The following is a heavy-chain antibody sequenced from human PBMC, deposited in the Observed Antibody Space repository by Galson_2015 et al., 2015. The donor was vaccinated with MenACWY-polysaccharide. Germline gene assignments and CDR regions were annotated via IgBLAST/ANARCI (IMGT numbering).Heavy chain of an antibody. V-gene: IGHV3-33*01. J-gene: IGHJ3*01. D-gene: IGHD2-15*01. CDR3: AREGGSFVIHGFDV. CDR1: GLRFSGSG. CDR2: IQYDGTNK. Sequence: SLRLSCAASGLRFSGSGMHWVRQAPGKGLEWVAVIQYDGTNKVYADSVKGRFSISRDNSKNTLYLEMNSLRAEDTALYYCAREGGSFVIHGFDVWGQGTVVTVSS.